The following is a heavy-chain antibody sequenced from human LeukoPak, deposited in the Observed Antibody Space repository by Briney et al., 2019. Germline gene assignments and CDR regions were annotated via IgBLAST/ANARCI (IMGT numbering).Heavy chain of an antibody. J-gene: IGHJ4*02. CDR1: GFTFSSYA. V-gene: IGHV3-23*01. Sequence: PGGSLRLSCAASGFTFSSYAMTWVRQAPGKGLEWVSGISGSGGSTYYADSEKGRFTVSRDNSKNTLYVQMNSLRAEDTAVYYCAKSDYYDSSGYYYGSDYWGQGTLVTVSS. CDR2: ISGSGGST. D-gene: IGHD3-22*01. CDR3: AKSDYYDSSGYYYGSDY.